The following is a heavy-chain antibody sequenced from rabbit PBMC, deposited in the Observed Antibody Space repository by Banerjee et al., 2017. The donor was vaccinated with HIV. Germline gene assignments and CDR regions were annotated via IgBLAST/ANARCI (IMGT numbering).Heavy chain of an antibody. Sequence: QLKESGGGLVQPGGSLKLSCKASGFDFSSYYMSWVRQAPGKGLEWIGYIDPVFGSAYYASWVNSRFSISRENTQNTVSLQLNSLTAADTATYFCARGGGLWGPGTLVTVS. CDR1: GFDFSSYY. V-gene: IGHV1S7*01. CDR2: IDPVFGSA. CDR3: ARGGGL. J-gene: IGHJ4*01.